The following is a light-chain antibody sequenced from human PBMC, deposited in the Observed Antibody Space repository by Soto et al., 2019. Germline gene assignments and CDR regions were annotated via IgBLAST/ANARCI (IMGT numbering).Light chain of an antibody. J-gene: IGKJ5*01. CDR1: QSVSSSY. CDR2: GAS. CDR3: QQYNNWPPIT. V-gene: IGKV3-20*01. Sequence: DIVLTQSPGTLSLSPGERATLSCRASQSVSSSYLAWYQQKPGQAPRLLIYGASSRATSIPDRFSGSGSGTDFTLTISRLEPEDFAVYYCQQYNNWPPITFGQGTRLEIK.